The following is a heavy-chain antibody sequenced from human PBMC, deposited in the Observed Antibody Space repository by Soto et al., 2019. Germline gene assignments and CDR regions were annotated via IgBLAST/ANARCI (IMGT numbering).Heavy chain of an antibody. CDR1: GGSISSYY. CDR3: ARAYGDYVFDY. Sequence: QVQLQESGPGLVKPSETLSLTCTVSGGSISSYYWSWIRQPPGKGLEWIGYIYYSGSTNYNPSLKGRVTISVDTSKNPFSLKLSSVTAADTAVYYCARAYGDYVFDYWGQGTLVTVSS. J-gene: IGHJ4*02. CDR2: IYYSGST. V-gene: IGHV4-59*01. D-gene: IGHD4-17*01.